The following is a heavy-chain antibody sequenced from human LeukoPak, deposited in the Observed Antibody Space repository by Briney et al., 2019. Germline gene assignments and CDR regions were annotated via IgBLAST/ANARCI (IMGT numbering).Heavy chain of an antibody. CDR1: GGSISSGGYS. CDR2: FFYTGNT. Sequence: SQTLSLTCAVSGGSISSGGYSWSWIRQPPGKGLEWIGYFFYTGNTYYNPSLKSRVTISVDTSKNQFSLKLSSVTAADTAVYYCAREKIQLTIDYWGQGTLVTVSS. CDR3: AREKIQLTIDY. J-gene: IGHJ4*02. D-gene: IGHD5-18*01. V-gene: IGHV4-30-4*07.